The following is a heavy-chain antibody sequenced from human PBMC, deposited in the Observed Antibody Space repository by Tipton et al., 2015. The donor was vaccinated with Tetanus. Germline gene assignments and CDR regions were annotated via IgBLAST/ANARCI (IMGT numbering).Heavy chain of an antibody. CDR3: ARGRSKYDFWSGYYMDH. Sequence: QSGAEVKKPGSPVKVSCKTSGGTLSSYAITWVRQAPGQGLEWMGGIIPMLGSANYAQKFQDRVTVTADTSTSTVYMELSSLKSDDTATYYCARGRSKYDFWSGYYMDHWGQGTPVTVSS. J-gene: IGHJ4*02. D-gene: IGHD3-3*01. CDR1: GGTLSSYA. CDR2: IIPMLGSA. V-gene: IGHV1-69*06.